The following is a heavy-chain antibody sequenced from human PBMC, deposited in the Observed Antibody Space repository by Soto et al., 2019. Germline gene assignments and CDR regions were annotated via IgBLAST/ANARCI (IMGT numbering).Heavy chain of an antibody. CDR2: IYYSGST. Sequence: PSETLSLTCTVSGGSISSSNYYWGWIRQPPGKGLEWIGTIYYSGSTYYNPSLKSRVTISVDTSKNQFSLKLSSVTAADTAIYYCARGYSNSWPNYFDYWGQGTLVTVSS. CDR1: GGSISSSNYY. D-gene: IGHD6-13*01. J-gene: IGHJ4*02. V-gene: IGHV4-39*07. CDR3: ARGYSNSWPNYFDY.